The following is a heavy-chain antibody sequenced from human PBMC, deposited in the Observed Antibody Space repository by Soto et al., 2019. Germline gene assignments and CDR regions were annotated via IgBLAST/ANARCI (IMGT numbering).Heavy chain of an antibody. Sequence: PGGSLRLSCAASGFTFSSYAMHWVRQAPGKGLEWVAVISYDGGNKYYADSVKGRFTISRDNSKNTLYLQMNSLRAEDTAVYYCARDRALAVTATSPVYGMDVWGQGTTVTVS. J-gene: IGHJ6*02. V-gene: IGHV3-30-3*01. CDR2: ISYDGGNK. CDR3: ARDRALAVTATSPVYGMDV. CDR1: GFTFSSYA. D-gene: IGHD2-21*02.